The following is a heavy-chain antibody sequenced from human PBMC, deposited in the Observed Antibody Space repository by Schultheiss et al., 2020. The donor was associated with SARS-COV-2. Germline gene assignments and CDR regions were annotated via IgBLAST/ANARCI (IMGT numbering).Heavy chain of an antibody. CDR3: ARDPDP. CDR1: GFTFSSYL. CDR2: MNSDESST. V-gene: IGHV3-74*01. J-gene: IGHJ5*02. Sequence: GGSLRLSCAASGFTFSSYLMHWVRQAPGKGLVWVSRMNSDESSTYYADSVKGRFTISRDNSKNTLYLQMNSLRAEDTAVYYCARDPDPWGQGTLVTVSS.